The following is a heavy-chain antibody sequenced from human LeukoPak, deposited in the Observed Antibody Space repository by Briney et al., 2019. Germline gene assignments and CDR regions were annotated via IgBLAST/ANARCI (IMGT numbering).Heavy chain of an antibody. V-gene: IGHV3-23*01. Sequence: GGSLRLSCAASGFTFSTYAMSWVRQAPGKGLEWVSAVSGSGGSTYYADSVEGRFTISRDNSKNTLHLQMNSLRAEDTAVYYCAKRGVTGYKEAFDYWGQGTLVTVSA. CDR2: VSGSGGST. D-gene: IGHD3-9*01. CDR1: GFTFSTYA. CDR3: AKRGVTGYKEAFDY. J-gene: IGHJ4*02.